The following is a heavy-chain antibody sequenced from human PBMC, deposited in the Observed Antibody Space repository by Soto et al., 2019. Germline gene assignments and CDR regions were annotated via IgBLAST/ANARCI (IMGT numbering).Heavy chain of an antibody. V-gene: IGHV3-23*01. CDR1: GFTFSSYA. CDR2: ISGSGGST. J-gene: IGHJ4*02. CDR3: ARGISGTTRTKLDY. D-gene: IGHD1-7*01. Sequence: GGSLRLSCTASGFTFSSYAVSWVRQAPGKGLEWVSSISGSGGSTYYAGSVKGRFTISRDNSKNTLSLQMDSLRAGDTAVYYCARGISGTTRTKLDYWGQGT.